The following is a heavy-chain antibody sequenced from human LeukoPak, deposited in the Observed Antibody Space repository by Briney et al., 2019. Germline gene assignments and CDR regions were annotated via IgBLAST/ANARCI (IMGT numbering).Heavy chain of an antibody. CDR2: ISGSGGST. CDR1: GFTFSSYV. D-gene: IGHD3-22*01. CDR3: ARVGYYDSSGPLDY. V-gene: IGHV3-23*01. J-gene: IGHJ4*02. Sequence: GGSLRLSCAASGFTFSSYVMSWVRQAPGKGLEWVSAISGSGGSTYYADSVKGRFTISRDNSKNTLYLQMNSLRAEDTAVYYCARVGYYDSSGPLDYWGQGTLVTVSS.